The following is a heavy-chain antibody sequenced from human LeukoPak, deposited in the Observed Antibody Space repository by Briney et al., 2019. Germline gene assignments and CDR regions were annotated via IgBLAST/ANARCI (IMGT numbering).Heavy chain of an antibody. J-gene: IGHJ4*02. CDR2: IKSKTDGGTT. V-gene: IGHV3-15*01. Sequence: KTSETLSLXCTVSGGSISSYYWSWVRQAPGKALEWVGRIKSKTDGGTTDYAAPVKGRFTISRDDSKNTLYMQMNSLKTEDTAVYYCTTDSINTVARGQGTLVTVSS. CDR1: GGSISSYY. CDR3: TTDSINTVA. D-gene: IGHD2-8*02.